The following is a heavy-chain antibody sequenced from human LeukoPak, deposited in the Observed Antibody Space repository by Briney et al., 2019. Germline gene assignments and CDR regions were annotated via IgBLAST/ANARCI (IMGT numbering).Heavy chain of an antibody. CDR1: GFTFDDYG. D-gene: IGHD6-19*01. CDR2: INWNGGST. J-gene: IGHJ3*02. Sequence: GGSLRLSCAASGFTFDDYGMSWVRQAPGKGLEWVSGINWNGGSTGYADSVKGRFTISRDNAKNSLYLQMNSLRAEDTALYYCARDTLAVAGSDAFDIWGQGTMVTVSS. CDR3: ARDTLAVAGSDAFDI. V-gene: IGHV3-20*04.